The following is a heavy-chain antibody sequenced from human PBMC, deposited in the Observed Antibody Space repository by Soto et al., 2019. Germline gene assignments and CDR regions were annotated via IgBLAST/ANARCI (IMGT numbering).Heavy chain of an antibody. CDR2: IKQDGSET. Sequence: EVQLVEAGGGLVQPGGSLSLSCVASGFTFSNYWMTWVRQAPGKGLEWVANIKQDGSETYYLDSVKGRLTISRDNANNSLYLQMNSLRAEDTAVYFCARDTVTHYFDHWGRGSLVTVSS. CDR3: ARDTVTHYFDH. CDR1: GFTFSNYW. J-gene: IGHJ4*02. V-gene: IGHV3-7*01. D-gene: IGHD4-17*01.